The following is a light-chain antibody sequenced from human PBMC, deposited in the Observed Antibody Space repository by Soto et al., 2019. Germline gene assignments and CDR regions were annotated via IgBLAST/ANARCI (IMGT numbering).Light chain of an antibody. CDR1: QSINSW. Sequence: DIQMTQSPSTLSASVGDRVTITCRASQSINSWLAWYQQKPGKAPKLLIYKASSLESGVPSRFSGSGSGTEFTLTISSLQPDDFATYYCQQYNSYSVTFGQGTRWISN. J-gene: IGKJ1*01. V-gene: IGKV1-5*03. CDR3: QQYNSYSVT. CDR2: KAS.